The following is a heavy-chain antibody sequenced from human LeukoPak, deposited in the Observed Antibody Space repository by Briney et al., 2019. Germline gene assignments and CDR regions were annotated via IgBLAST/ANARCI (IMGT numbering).Heavy chain of an antibody. CDR3: ARDWGSGWYAIPTPYYYMDV. CDR1: GYTFTGYY. V-gene: IGHV1-2*02. D-gene: IGHD6-19*01. CDR2: INPNSGGT. J-gene: IGHJ6*03. Sequence: ASVKVSCKASGYTFTGYYVHWVRQAPGQGLEWMGWINPNSGGTNYAQNFQGRVTMTRDTSISTAYMELSRLRSGDTAVYYCARDWGSGWYAIPTPYYYMDVWGKGTTVTVSS.